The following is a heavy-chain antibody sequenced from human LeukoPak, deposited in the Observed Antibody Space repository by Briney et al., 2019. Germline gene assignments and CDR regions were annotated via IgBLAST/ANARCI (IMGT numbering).Heavy chain of an antibody. V-gene: IGHV3-74*01. CDR2: IGTDGSST. J-gene: IGHJ3*02. CDR3: ARDKYGGNSNAFDI. D-gene: IGHD4-23*01. CDR1: GVTFSSYW. Sequence: QLGGSLRLSCAASGVTFSSYWMHGVGQVPGKGRVWVSRIGTDGSSTTYADYVKGRFSISRDNAKNALYLQMNSLRAEDTAVYYCARDKYGGNSNAFDIWGQGTLVTVSS.